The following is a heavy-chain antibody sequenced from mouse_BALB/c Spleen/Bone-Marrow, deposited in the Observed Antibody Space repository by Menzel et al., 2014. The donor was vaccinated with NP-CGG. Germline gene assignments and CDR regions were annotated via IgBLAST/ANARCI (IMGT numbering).Heavy chain of an antibody. CDR2: ISDGGTYT. CDR1: GFTFSDYY. J-gene: IGHJ3*01. D-gene: IGHD2-3*01. Sequence: EVHLEESGGGLVKPGGSLKFSCAASGFTFSDYYMYWVRQTPEKRLEWVATISDGGTYTYYSDSVKGRFTISRDNARNNLYLQMSSLKSEDTAMYYCARDYGGYYVGGFAYWGQGTLVTVSA. V-gene: IGHV5-4*02. CDR3: ARDYGGYYVGGFAY.